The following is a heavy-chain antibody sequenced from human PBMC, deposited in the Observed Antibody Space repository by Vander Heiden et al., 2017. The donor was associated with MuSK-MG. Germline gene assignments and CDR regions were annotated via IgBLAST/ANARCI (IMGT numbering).Heavy chain of an antibody. V-gene: IGHV3-23*01. CDR1: GFTFSSYA. CDR2: ISGSGGST. Sequence: EVQLLESGGGLVQPGGSLRLSCAASGFTFSSYAMSWVRKAPGKGLEWVSAISGSGGSTYYADSVKGRFTISRDNSKNTLYLQINSLRAEDTAVYYCAKGWGIVVVPAAIRGDAFDIWGQGTMVTVSS. D-gene: IGHD2-2*02. J-gene: IGHJ3*02. CDR3: AKGWGIVVVPAAIRGDAFDI.